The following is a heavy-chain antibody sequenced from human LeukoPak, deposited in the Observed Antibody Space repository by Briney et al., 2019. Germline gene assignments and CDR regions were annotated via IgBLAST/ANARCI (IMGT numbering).Heavy chain of an antibody. D-gene: IGHD3-3*01. V-gene: IGHV1-18*01. CDR2: ISAYNGNT. CDR1: GYTFTSYG. CDR3: ARNMEWLFPPTPDY. J-gene: IGHJ4*02. Sequence: ASVKASCKASGYTFTSYGISWVRQAPGQGLEWMGWISAYNGNTNYAQKLQGRVTMTTDTSTSTAYMELRNLRSDDTAVYYCARNMEWLFPPTPDYWGQGTLVTVSS.